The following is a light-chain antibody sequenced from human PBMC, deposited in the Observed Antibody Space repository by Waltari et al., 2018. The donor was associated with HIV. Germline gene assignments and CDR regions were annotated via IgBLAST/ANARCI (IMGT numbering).Light chain of an antibody. CDR2: HAS. CDR1: QSVGANY. J-gene: IGKJ5*01. V-gene: IGKV3-20*01. CDR3: QQYGSAPIT. Sequence: EIVLTPSPDTLSLSPGERATLSCRASQSVGANYLAWYHQKPGQAPSLLIYHASSRATGIPDRFSGSGSATDFTLTISRLEPEDFAVYYCQQYGSAPITFGQGTRLEI.